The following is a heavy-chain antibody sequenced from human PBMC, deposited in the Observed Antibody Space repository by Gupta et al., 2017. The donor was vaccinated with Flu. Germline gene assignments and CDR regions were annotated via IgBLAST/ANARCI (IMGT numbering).Heavy chain of an antibody. Sequence: EVQLVESGGGLVQPVGSLRLSCAASGFTPSSYWMHWVRQVPGKGLVWVSRINSDGSSTSYADSVKGRFTISRDNAKNTLYLQMNSLRAEDTAVYNCARGQGHGMDVWGQGTTVTVSS. CDR3: ARGQGHGMDV. CDR2: INSDGSST. V-gene: IGHV3-74*01. J-gene: IGHJ6*02. CDR1: GFTPSSYW.